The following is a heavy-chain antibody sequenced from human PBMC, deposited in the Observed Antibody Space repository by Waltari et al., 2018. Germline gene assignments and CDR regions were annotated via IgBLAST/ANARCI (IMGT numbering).Heavy chain of an antibody. CDR2: INPNSRGT. V-gene: IGHV1-2*02. Sequence: QVQLVQSGAEVKKPGASVKVSCKASGYTFTGSYMHWVRQAPGQGLEWMGWINPNSRGTNYAQKFQGRVTMTRDTSISTAYMELSRLRSDDTAGYSCARSEGILTGYYYWGQGTLVTVSS. D-gene: IGHD3-9*01. CDR1: GYTFTGSY. J-gene: IGHJ4*02. CDR3: ARSEGILTGYYY.